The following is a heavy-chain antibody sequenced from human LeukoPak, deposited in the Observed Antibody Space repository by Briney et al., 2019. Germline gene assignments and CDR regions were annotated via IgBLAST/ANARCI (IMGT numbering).Heavy chain of an antibody. J-gene: IGHJ3*02. D-gene: IGHD3-10*01. V-gene: IGHV4-59*12. CDR1: GGSINSYY. Sequence: SETLSLTCTVSGGSINSYYWSWIRQPPGKGLEWIGYIYYRGSTNYNPSLKSRVTISVDTSKNQFSLKLSSVTAADTAVYYCARGPYGSGSFDIWGQGTMVTVSS. CDR2: IYYRGST. CDR3: ARGPYGSGSFDI.